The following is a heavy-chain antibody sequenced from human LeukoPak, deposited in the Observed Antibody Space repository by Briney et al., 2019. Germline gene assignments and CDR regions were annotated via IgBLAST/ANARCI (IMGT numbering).Heavy chain of an antibody. V-gene: IGHV1-46*01. D-gene: IGHD4-11*01. CDR2: INATSGAT. CDR3: AREVYWTTVTTRHYFYYYMDV. Sequence: GASVKVSCKASGYSFTDFHVHWVRQAPGQGLEWVGIINATSGATTYAQKFQGRVTMTGDMSTSTVYMELSGLGSEDTAVYYCAREVYWTTVTTRHYFYYYMDVWGKGTPVTVSS. J-gene: IGHJ6*03. CDR1: GYSFTDFH.